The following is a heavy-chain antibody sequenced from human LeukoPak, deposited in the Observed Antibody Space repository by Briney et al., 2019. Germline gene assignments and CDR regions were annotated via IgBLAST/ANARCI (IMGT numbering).Heavy chain of an antibody. J-gene: IGHJ4*02. V-gene: IGHV3-66*01. CDR3: ARGVRIAAAGALDY. D-gene: IGHD6-13*01. Sequence: PGGSLRLSCAASGSTVSSNYMSWVRQAPGKGLEWVSVIYSGGSTYYADSVKGRFTISRDNSKNTLYLQMNSLRAEDTAVYYCARGVRIAAAGALDYWGQGTLVTVSS. CDR1: GSTVSSNY. CDR2: IYSGGST.